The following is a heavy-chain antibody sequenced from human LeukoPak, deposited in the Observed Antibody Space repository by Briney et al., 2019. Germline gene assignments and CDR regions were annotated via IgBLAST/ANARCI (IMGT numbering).Heavy chain of an antibody. D-gene: IGHD3-22*01. CDR1: GFPFSSYW. V-gene: IGHV3-74*01. CDR3: AGVMPRGYYDSSGYLFDY. Sequence: TGGSLRLSCAASGFPFSSYWMHWVRQAPGKGLVWVSRINSDGSSTSYADSVKGRFTISRDNAKNTLYLQMNSLRAEDTAVYYWAGVMPRGYYDSSGYLFDYWGQGTLVTVSS. J-gene: IGHJ4*02. CDR2: INSDGSST.